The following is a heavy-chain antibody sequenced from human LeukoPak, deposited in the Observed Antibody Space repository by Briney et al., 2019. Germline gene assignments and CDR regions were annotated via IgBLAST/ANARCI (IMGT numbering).Heavy chain of an antibody. CDR3: ARDQGLTAPPPYGLAV. CDR1: GAAFSSSA. Sequence: SVKLSRKTSGAAFSSSAITWGRHAPGPGLEWMGRIIPVLNIRTYAQKFQCSVTITAHTYTRTLYMELSSLRSQETAVYYCARDQGLTAPPPYGLAVGGQGTTVIVSS. D-gene: IGHD5-18*01. CDR2: IIPVLNIR. J-gene: IGHJ6*02. V-gene: IGHV1-69*04.